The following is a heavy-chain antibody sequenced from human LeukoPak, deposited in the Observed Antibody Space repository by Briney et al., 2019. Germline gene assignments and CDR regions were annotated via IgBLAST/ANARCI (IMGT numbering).Heavy chain of an antibody. D-gene: IGHD3-10*01. CDR1: GFTFSSYG. Sequence: SGGSLRLSCAASGFTFSSYGMSWVRQAPGKGLEWVSAISGSGGSTYYADSVKGRFTISRDNSKNTLYLQMNSLRAKDTAVYYCAKDSTVWFGGNDAFDIWGQGTMVTVSS. V-gene: IGHV3-23*01. CDR3: AKDSTVWFGGNDAFDI. CDR2: ISGSGGST. J-gene: IGHJ3*02.